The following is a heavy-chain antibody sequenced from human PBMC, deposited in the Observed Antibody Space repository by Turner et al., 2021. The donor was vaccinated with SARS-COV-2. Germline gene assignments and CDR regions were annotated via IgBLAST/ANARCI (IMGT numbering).Heavy chain of an antibody. V-gene: IGHV3-30*18. CDR3: AKDDGGLATTTYGMDV. Sequence: QVRLVASGGGVVQPGVSLRLSCLASGFTFISHGMHWVRQAPGKGLEWVEARSYDGSSKCYADFVKGRFTISRDDSSNTVDVEINSLRPEDTAVFYCAKDDGGLATTTYGMDVWGQGTTGTVSS. CDR2: RSYDGSSK. D-gene: IGHD3-16*01. CDR1: GFTFISHG. J-gene: IGHJ6*02.